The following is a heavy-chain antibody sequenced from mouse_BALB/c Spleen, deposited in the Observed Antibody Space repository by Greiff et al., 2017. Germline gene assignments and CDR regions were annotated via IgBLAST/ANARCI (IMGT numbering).Heavy chain of an antibody. D-gene: IGHD2-1*01. CDR2: VFPGRGYT. CDR1: GYSFPSYY. V-gene: IGHV1-66*01. J-gene: IGHJ4*01. Sequence: QVQLQQSAPELVKPGASVTISCKASGYSFPSYYLPWVPPRPGPGLEWIGWVFPGRGYTKYNAKFKGKATLTADTSSSTAYMQLSSLTSEDSAVYFCARRAHYGKKEYYYAMDYGGQGTSVTVSS. CDR3: ARRAHYGKKEYYYAMDY.